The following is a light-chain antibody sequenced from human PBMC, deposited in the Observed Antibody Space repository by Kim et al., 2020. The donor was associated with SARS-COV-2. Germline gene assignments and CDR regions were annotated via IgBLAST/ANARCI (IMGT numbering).Light chain of an antibody. J-gene: IGKJ2*01. CDR1: ESINSRY. V-gene: IGKV3-20*01. Sequence: EIVSTQSPGTLSLSPGESATLSCRASESINSRYLAWYQQKPGQAPRLLIYAASSRATGISDRFSGSGSGTDFTLTISRLEPEDIAVYYCQQYGTSLYTFGQGTKLEI. CDR2: AAS. CDR3: QQYGTSLYT.